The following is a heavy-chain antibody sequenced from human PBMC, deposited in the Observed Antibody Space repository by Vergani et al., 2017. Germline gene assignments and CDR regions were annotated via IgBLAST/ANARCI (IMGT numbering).Heavy chain of an antibody. D-gene: IGHD6-13*01. J-gene: IGHJ6*04. CDR1: GFSFSSFG. V-gene: IGHV3-30*02. CDR3: AKGQQLVFFSVDV. Sequence: QVQLVESGGGVVQPGRSLRLSCAASGFSFSSFGFHWVRQAPGKGLEWVAFIHYDGSHEYYIDSVKGRFTISRDNAKSSLYLQMDSLRPEDTAHYYCAKGQQLVFFSVDVWGIGTSVTVTA. CDR2: IHYDGSHE.